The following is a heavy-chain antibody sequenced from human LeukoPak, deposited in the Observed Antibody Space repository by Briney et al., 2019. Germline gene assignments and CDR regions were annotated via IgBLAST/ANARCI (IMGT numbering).Heavy chain of an antibody. CDR2: IYHSGST. V-gene: IGHV4-30-2*01. CDR3: ARGRFGENTDAFDI. CDR1: GFTFSSYA. Sequence: LRLSCAASGFTFSSYAMSWIRQPPGKGLEWIGYIYHSGSTYYNPSLKSRVTISVDRSKNQFSLKLSSVTAADTAVYYCARGRFGENTDAFDIWGQGTMVTVSS. D-gene: IGHD3-10*01. J-gene: IGHJ3*02.